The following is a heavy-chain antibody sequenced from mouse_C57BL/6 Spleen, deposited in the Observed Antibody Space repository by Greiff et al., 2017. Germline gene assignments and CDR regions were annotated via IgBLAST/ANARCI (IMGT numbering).Heavy chain of an antibody. J-gene: IGHJ1*03. CDR3: ARRANGWYFDV. CDR1: GYSFTGYY. Sequence: VQLKQSGPELVKPGASVKISCKASGYSFTGYYMNWVKQSPEKSLEWIGEINPSTGGTTYNQKFKAKATLTVDKSSSTAYMQLKSLTSEDSAVYYCARRANGWYFDVWGTGTTVTVSS. D-gene: IGHD3-1*01. CDR2: INPSTGGT. V-gene: IGHV1-42*01.